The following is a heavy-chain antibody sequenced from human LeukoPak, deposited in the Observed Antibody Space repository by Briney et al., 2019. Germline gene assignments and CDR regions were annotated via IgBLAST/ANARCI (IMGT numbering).Heavy chain of an antibody. CDR2: LYHSGST. V-gene: IGHV4-39*07. Sequence: SETLSLTCTVTGDSISSSSYYWGWIRQPPGKGLEWIGSLYHSGSTYHNPSLKSRVTISVDTSKNQFSLKLSSVTAADTAVYYCARGTTAGIAVAGTYFQHWGQGTLVTVSS. CDR1: GDSISSSSYY. J-gene: IGHJ1*01. CDR3: ARGTTAGIAVAGTYFQH. D-gene: IGHD6-19*01.